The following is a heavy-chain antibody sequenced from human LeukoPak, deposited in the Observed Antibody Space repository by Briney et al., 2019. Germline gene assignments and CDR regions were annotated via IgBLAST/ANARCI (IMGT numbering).Heavy chain of an antibody. Sequence: SQTLSLTCTVPGGSISSGSYYWSWIRQPAGKGLEWIGRIYTSGSTNYNPSLKSRVTISVDTSKNQFSLKLSSVTAADTAVYYCARGLWELPDYWGQGTLVTVSS. V-gene: IGHV4-61*02. J-gene: IGHJ4*02. CDR1: GGSISSGSYY. D-gene: IGHD1-26*01. CDR2: IYTSGST. CDR3: ARGLWELPDY.